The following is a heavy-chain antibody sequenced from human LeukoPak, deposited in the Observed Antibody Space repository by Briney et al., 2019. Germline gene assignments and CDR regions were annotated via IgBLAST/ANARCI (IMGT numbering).Heavy chain of an antibody. V-gene: IGHV1-69*13. CDR2: IIPIFGKA. Sequence: VASVKVSCKATGGTFSSYAISWVRQAPGQGLEWMGGIIPIFGKANYAQKFQGRVTITADESTSTAYMELSSLRSEDTAVYYCARGGYYGDYGNWFDPWGQGTLVTVSS. D-gene: IGHD4-17*01. J-gene: IGHJ5*02. CDR1: GGTFSSYA. CDR3: ARGGYYGDYGNWFDP.